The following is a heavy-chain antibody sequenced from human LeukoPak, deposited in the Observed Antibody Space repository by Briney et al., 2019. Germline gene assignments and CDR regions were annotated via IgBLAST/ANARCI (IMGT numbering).Heavy chain of an antibody. V-gene: IGHV4-59*08. D-gene: IGHD4-23*01. J-gene: IGHJ4*02. CDR2: SYFTGNP. CDR3: AGLRSTVAWASFDY. CDR1: GSISSYY. Sequence: SEALSLTCIVSGSISSYYWTWIRQPPGKGLEWIGHSYFTGNPNYNPSLKSRVTISVDPPKNQFSLKLTSVTAADTAVYYCAGLRSTVAWASFDYWGQGILVTVSS.